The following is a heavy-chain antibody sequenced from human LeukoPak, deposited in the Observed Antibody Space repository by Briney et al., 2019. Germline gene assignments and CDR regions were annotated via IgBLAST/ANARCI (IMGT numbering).Heavy chain of an antibody. CDR3: ARSPRSLLRYFDWLFVDYFDY. CDR1: GGSISSSSYY. V-gene: IGHV4-39*01. J-gene: IGHJ4*02. CDR2: IYYSGST. D-gene: IGHD3-9*01. Sequence: PSETLSLTCTVSGGSISSSSYYWGWIRQPPGKGLEWIGSIYYSGSTYYNPSLKSRVTISVDTSKNQFSLKLSSVTAADTAVYYCARSPRSLLRYFDWLFVDYFDYWGQGTLVTVSS.